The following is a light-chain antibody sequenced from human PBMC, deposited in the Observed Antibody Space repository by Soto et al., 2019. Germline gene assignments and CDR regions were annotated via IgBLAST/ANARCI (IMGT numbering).Light chain of an antibody. V-gene: IGKV1-33*01. CDR1: QNINNY. J-gene: IGKJ5*01. Sequence: DIQMTQSRSSLSASVGDRVTITCQESQNINNYLNWYQQKPGRAPKLLIYDASNLEAGVPSRFRGSGSGTDFTFTISRLQPEDIAAYYCQQYENLPTFGQATRLEIK. CDR3: QQYENLPT. CDR2: DAS.